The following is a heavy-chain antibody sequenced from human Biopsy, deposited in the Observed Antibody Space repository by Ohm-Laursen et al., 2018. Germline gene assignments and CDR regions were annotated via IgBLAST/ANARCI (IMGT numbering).Heavy chain of an antibody. V-gene: IGHV1-2*02. Sequence: ASVKVSCKASGYTFTGQYLHWVRQVPGQGLEWMGWINPHSGATKFAQDFQGRVTMTRDTSITTAYMELRRLRSDGTAVYYCAKGQDLRGGAEYFQHWGQGALVTVSS. CDR3: AKGQDLRGGAEYFQH. CDR2: INPHSGAT. D-gene: IGHD2-15*01. CDR1: GYTFTGQY. J-gene: IGHJ1*01.